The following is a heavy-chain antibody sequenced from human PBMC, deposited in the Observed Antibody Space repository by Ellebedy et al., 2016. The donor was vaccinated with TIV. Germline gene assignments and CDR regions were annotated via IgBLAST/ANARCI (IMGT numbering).Heavy chain of an antibody. Sequence: GESLKISCGASGFSFSSYWMSWVRQAPGKVLAWVANIRQDGSENYSVDSVKCRFTITRDNAKNSLYLHLNSLRAEDTAMYYCATDGSYGDYLSPTHAFVIWGQGTMVTVSS. CDR1: GFSFSSYW. D-gene: IGHD4-17*01. J-gene: IGHJ3*02. CDR3: ATDGSYGDYLSPTHAFVI. V-gene: IGHV3-7*01. CDR2: IRQDGSEN.